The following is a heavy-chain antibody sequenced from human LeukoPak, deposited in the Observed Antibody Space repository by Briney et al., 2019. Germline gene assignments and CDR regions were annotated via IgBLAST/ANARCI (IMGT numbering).Heavy chain of an antibody. CDR3: ARDYSGYEIDY. J-gene: IGHJ4*02. CDR2: ILFDGTNK. D-gene: IGHD5-12*01. CDR1: VFTFGSYA. V-gene: IGHV3-30-3*01. Sequence: PGRSLRLSCAASVFTFGSYAMHWVRQAPGKGLEWVAVILFDGTNKRYADSVKGRFTISRHNSRNTLSLQMHSLRVEDTAVYYCARDYSGYEIDYWGQGTLVTVSS.